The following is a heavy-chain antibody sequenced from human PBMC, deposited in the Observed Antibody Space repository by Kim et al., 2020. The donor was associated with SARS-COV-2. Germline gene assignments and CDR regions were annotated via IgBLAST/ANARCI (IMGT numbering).Heavy chain of an antibody. CDR2: T. CDR3: ASTMGDYYFDY. D-gene: IGHD3-10*01. Sequence: TKYSQKFQGRVTITRDTSASTAYMELSSLRSEDTAVYYCASTMGDYYFDYWGQGTLVTVSS. V-gene: IGHV1-3*01. J-gene: IGHJ4*02.